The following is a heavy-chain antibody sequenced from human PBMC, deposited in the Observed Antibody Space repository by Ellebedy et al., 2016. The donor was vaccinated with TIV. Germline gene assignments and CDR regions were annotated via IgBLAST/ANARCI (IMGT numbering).Heavy chain of an antibody. V-gene: IGHV3-7*03. Sequence: GESLKISCAASGFTFGSYWMSWVRQAPGKGLEWVANIKIDGSQEYYVESVKGRFTISRDNAKNSLYLQMNSLRAEDKAVYYCAKGGAWDLDYWGQGTLVTVSS. CDR3: AKGGAWDLDY. J-gene: IGHJ4*02. D-gene: IGHD1-26*01. CDR1: GFTFGSYW. CDR2: IKIDGSQE.